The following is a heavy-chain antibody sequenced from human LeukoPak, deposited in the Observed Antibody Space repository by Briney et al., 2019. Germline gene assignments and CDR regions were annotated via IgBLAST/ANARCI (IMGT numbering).Heavy chain of an antibody. V-gene: IGHV3-33*03. Sequence: PGGSLRLSCAASGFILNSYGMHWVRQAPGKGLEWVADIWFDGKNEHFADSVKGRFAISRDNSKNTVYLQMNSLRAEDTAVYYCAPGPPYVTWGQGTLVTVSS. CDR3: APGPPYVT. CDR1: GFILNSYG. CDR2: IWFDGKNE. D-gene: IGHD3-16*01. J-gene: IGHJ5*02.